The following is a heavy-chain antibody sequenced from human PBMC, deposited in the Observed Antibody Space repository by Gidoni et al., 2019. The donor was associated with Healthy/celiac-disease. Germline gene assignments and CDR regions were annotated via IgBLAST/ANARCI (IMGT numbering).Heavy chain of an antibody. V-gene: IGHV3-13*01. CDR3: ARVGHHKGTGYDY. J-gene: IGHJ4*02. CDR2: IGTAGDT. Sequence: EVQLVESGGGLVQPGGSLRLSCAASGFTFSSYDMHWVRQATGKGLEWVSAIGTAGDTYYPGSVKGRFTISRENAKNSLYLQMNSLRAGDTAVYYCARVGHHKGTGYDYWGQGTLVTVSS. CDR1: GFTFSSYD. D-gene: IGHD7-27*01.